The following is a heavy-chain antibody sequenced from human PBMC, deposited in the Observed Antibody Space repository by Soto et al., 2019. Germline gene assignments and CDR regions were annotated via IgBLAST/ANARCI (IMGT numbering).Heavy chain of an antibody. D-gene: IGHD2-21*02. CDR3: AHSRCGGYCLQSYSSHYFYGMDV. CDR1: GFSLSTGGEG. J-gene: IGHJ6*02. Sequence: QITLKESGPSLVKPTQTLTLTCTFSGFSLSTGGEGVGWIRQPPGKALEWLALISCDDDKRYSPSLRSRLTVTKDTSKNRVVLTMTNMDPWDTATYYCAHSRCGGYCLQSYSSHYFYGMDVWGQGTTVTVSS. CDR2: ISCDDDK. V-gene: IGHV2-5*02.